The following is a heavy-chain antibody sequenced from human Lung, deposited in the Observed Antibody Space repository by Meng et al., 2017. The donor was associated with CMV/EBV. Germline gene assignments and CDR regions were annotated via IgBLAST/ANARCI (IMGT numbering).Heavy chain of an antibody. V-gene: IGHV4-34*01. D-gene: IGHD6-13*01. CDR3: AGASSSWYNNWFDS. J-gene: IGHJ5*01. Sequence: GSLRLXXAVYGGSFSGYYWSWIRQPPGEGLEWNGGINHSGSNNYNRSLKRRVTISVDTSKNQSSLKLGSVTAADEAVYYCAGASSSWYNNWFDSWGQGTLVTVSS. CDR2: INHSGSN. CDR1: GGSFSGYY.